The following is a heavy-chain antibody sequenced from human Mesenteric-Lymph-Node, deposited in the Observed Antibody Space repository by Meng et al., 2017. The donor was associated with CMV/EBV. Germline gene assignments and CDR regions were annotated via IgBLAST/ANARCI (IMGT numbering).Heavy chain of an antibody. D-gene: IGHD3-10*01. Sequence: GESLKISCAASGFTFSTYSMNWVRQAPGKGLEWVSSITSDSAYIYYADSVRGRFTISRDNANNSVFLQMNNLRAEDTAVYYCAKDYYGAGSLFDYWGQGTLVTVSS. V-gene: IGHV3-21*04. CDR1: GFTFSTYS. CDR3: AKDYYGAGSLFDY. CDR2: ITSDSAYI. J-gene: IGHJ4*02.